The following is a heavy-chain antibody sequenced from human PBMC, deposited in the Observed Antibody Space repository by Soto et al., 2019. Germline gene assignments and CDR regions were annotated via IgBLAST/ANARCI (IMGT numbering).Heavy chain of an antibody. CDR1: GGTFNSYA. CDR3: ASVLELHYYYGMDV. D-gene: IGHD1-7*01. Sequence: QVQLVQSGAEVKKPGSSVKVSCKASGGTFNSYAISWVRQAPGQGLEWMGGIIPIFGTADYAQKLQGRVTITADEPTSTAYMELSSLRSEDTAVYYCASVLELHYYYGMDVWGQGTTVTVSS. J-gene: IGHJ6*02. V-gene: IGHV1-69*12. CDR2: IIPIFGTA.